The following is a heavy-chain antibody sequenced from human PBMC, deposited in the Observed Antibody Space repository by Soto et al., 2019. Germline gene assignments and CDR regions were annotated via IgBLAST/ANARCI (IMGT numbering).Heavy chain of an antibody. J-gene: IGHJ4*02. Sequence: QVQLQESGPGLVKPSQTLSLTCTVSGGSISSGGYYWSWIRQHPGKGLEWIGYIYYSGSTYYNPSLKSRVTISVDTSKNQLCLKLRSVTAADTAGYYCARDLASGYLDYWGQGNLVTGSS. V-gene: IGHV4-31*03. CDR1: GGSISSGGYY. CDR2: IYYSGST. CDR3: ARDLASGYLDY. D-gene: IGHD1-26*01.